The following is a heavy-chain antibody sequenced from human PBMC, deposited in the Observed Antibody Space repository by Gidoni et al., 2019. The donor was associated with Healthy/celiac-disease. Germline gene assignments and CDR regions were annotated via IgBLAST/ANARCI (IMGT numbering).Heavy chain of an antibody. V-gene: IGHV3-21*01. Sequence: EVQLVESGGGLVKPGGSLRLSCAASGFTFSSYSMNWVRQAPGKGLEWVSSISSSRSYIYYADSVKGRFTISRDNAKNSLYLQMNSLRAEDTAVYYCARDGVAGTDLYWFDPWGQGTLVTVSS. D-gene: IGHD6-19*01. CDR2: ISSSRSYI. CDR1: GFTFSSYS. CDR3: ARDGVAGTDLYWFDP. J-gene: IGHJ5*02.